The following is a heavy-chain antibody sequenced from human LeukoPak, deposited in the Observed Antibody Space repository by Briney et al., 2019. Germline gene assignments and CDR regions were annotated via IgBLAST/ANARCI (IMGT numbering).Heavy chain of an antibody. CDR3: ARGRYSSSFWFDP. J-gene: IGHJ5*02. CDR2: IYYSGST. Sequence: PSQTLSLTCTVSGGSISSGDYYWSWIRQPPGKGLEWIGYIYYSGSTYYNPTLKSRVTISVDTSKNQFSLKLSSVTAADTAVYYCARGRYSSSFWFDPWGQGTLVTVSS. V-gene: IGHV4-30-4*01. CDR1: GGSISSGDYY. D-gene: IGHD6-6*01.